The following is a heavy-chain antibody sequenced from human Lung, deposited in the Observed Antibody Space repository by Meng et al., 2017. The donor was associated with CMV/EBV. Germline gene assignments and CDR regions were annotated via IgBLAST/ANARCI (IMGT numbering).Heavy chain of an antibody. Sequence: GESLKISCAASGFTFSSNWMSWVGQAPGKGLEWLANINQDGSEKYYVDSVEGRFTISRDNAKESLYLQMNALRAEDTAVYYCARRPWGLDVWGQGTTVTVSS. CDR3: ARRPWGLDV. CDR1: GFTFSSNW. CDR2: INQDGSEK. V-gene: IGHV3-7*01. J-gene: IGHJ6*02.